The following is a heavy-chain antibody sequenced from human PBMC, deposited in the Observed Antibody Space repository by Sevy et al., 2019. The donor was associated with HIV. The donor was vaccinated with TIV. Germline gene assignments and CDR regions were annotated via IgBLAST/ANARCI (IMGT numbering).Heavy chain of an antibody. CDR2: IGYDGSKK. CDR3: ARDARMYGDYLLAYFDY. J-gene: IGHJ4*02. V-gene: IGHV3-33*01. Sequence: GGSLRLSCAASGFTPSTYGMHWVRQAPGKGLEWVAVIGYDGSKKYYADSVKGRFTISRDNSKNTLFLQMDSLRAEDTAVYYCARDARMYGDYLLAYFDYWGQGTLVTVSS. CDR1: GFTPSTYG. D-gene: IGHD2-8*01.